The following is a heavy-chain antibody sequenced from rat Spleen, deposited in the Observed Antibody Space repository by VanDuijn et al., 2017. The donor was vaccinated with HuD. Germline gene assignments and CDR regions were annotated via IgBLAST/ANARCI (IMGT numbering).Heavy chain of an antibody. J-gene: IGHJ2*01. Sequence: EVQLVESGGGLVQPGGSMTLSCAVSGFTFNDYYMAWVRQAPRKGLEWVASIDYEGSGTYYGDSVKGRFTISRDNTNSILYLQMDSLRSEDTATYYCARHGCNSYFDYWGQGVMVTVSS. CDR3: ARHGCNSYFDY. CDR1: GFTFNDYY. CDR2: IDYEGSGT. D-gene: IGHD1-9*01. V-gene: IGHV5-22*01.